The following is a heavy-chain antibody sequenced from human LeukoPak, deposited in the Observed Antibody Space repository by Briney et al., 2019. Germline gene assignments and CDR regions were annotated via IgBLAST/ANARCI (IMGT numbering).Heavy chain of an antibody. D-gene: IGHD1-14*01. CDR3: ARNQRRLDY. CDR2: IKHDGSAK. J-gene: IGHJ4*02. CDR1: GFTFSSYW. V-gene: IGHV3-7*01. Sequence: GGSLTLSCAASGFTFSSYWMSWVRQAAGKGLEWVANIKHDGSAKYNVDSSTDRYTISKDNAKNSLYLQVNSLRAEDTAVYYCARNQRRLDYWGQGTLVTVSS.